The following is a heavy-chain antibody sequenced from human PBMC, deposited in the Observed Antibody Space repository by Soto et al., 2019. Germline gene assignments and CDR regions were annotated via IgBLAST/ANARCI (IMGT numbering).Heavy chain of an antibody. CDR1: GFTFSSYA. V-gene: IGHV3-64*01. D-gene: IGHD2-15*01. CDR3: ASVGYCSGGSCYGDDAFDI. Sequence: GGSLRLSCAASGFTFSSYAMHWVRQAPGKGLEYFSAISSNGGSTYYANSVKGRFTISRDNSKNTLYLQMGSLRAEDMAVYYCASVGYCSGGSCYGDDAFDIWGQGTMVTVSS. CDR2: ISSNGGST. J-gene: IGHJ3*02.